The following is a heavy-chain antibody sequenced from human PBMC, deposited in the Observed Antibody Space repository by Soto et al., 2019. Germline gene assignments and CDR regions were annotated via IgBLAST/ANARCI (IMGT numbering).Heavy chain of an antibody. CDR3: ARDHLILPAHDFFYGSDV. D-gene: IGHD2-21*02. CDR1: GFVFSIYS. V-gene: IGHV3-7*03. J-gene: IGHJ6*02. Sequence: WWSLRLSCEVSGFVFSIYSMSWVRQTPGKGLEWVAKIPQEGVDGHYADSVKGRFTISRDNGKNSLYLQMNNLRAEDTAVYYCARDHLILPAHDFFYGSDVWGRGATVTVSS. CDR2: IPQEGVDG.